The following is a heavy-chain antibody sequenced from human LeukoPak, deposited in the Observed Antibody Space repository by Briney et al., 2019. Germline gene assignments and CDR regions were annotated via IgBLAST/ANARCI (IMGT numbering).Heavy chain of an antibody. D-gene: IGHD3-10*01. V-gene: IGHV3-21*01. Sequence: GGSLRLSCAASGFTFSSYSMNWVRQAPGKGLEWVSSISSSSSYIYYADSVKGRFTISRDNAKNSLYLQMNSLRAEDTAVYYCARDRALWFGELFSRYYYYYGMDVWGQGTTVTVSS. CDR2: ISSSSSYI. J-gene: IGHJ6*02. CDR1: GFTFSSYS. CDR3: ARDRALWFGELFSRYYYYYGMDV.